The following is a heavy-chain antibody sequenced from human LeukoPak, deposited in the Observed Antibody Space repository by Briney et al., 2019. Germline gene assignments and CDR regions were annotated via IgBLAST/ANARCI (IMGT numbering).Heavy chain of an antibody. D-gene: IGHD2-15*01. V-gene: IGHV3-15*05. J-gene: IGHJ4*02. Sequence: GGSLRLSCAASGFCFSDSWMGWARLAPGKGLEWVGLIKSKTSGGTTDYAAPVKGRFTISRDDSENTLYLKMTSLRTEDTAVYYCTADVIGGSRSIDHWGQGTLVTVSS. CDR2: IKSKTSGGTT. CDR1: GFCFSDSW. CDR3: TADVIGGSRSIDH.